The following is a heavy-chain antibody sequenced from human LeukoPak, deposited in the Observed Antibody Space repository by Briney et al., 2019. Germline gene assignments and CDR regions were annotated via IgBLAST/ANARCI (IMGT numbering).Heavy chain of an antibody. Sequence: GGSLRLSCAASGFTFSSYSMNWVRQSPGKGLEWVSSISSSSGYIYYADSVKGRFTISRDNAKNSLYLQMNSLRAEDTAVYYCARDPYCGGDCYPDAFDFWGQGTMVTVSS. CDR2: ISSSSGYI. V-gene: IGHV3-21*01. CDR1: GFTFSSYS. D-gene: IGHD2-21*02. CDR3: ARDPYCGGDCYPDAFDF. J-gene: IGHJ3*01.